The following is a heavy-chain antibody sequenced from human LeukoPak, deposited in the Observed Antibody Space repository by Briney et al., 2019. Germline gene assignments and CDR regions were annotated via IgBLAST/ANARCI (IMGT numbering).Heavy chain of an antibody. CDR2: ISSSGSTI. Sequence: QPGGSLRLSCAASGFTFSSYEMNWVRQAPGKGLEWASYISSSGSTIYYADSVKGRFTISRDNAKNSLYLQMNSLRAEDTAVYYCAREEYSSSSGFDPWGQGTLVTVSS. J-gene: IGHJ5*02. V-gene: IGHV3-48*03. CDR3: AREEYSSSSGFDP. CDR1: GFTFSSYE. D-gene: IGHD6-6*01.